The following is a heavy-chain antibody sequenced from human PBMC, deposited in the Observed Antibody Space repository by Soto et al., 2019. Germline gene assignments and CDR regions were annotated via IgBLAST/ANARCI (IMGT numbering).Heavy chain of an antibody. J-gene: IGHJ4*02. Sequence: SETLSLTCAVYGGSFSGYYWSWIRQPPGKGLEWIGEINHSGSTNYNPSLKSRVTISVDTSKNQFSLRLSSVTAADTAVYYCARTSGYSSGWYVGYFDYWGQGTLVTVSS. CDR2: INHSGST. D-gene: IGHD6-19*01. V-gene: IGHV4-34*01. CDR3: ARTSGYSSGWYVGYFDY. CDR1: GGSFSGYY.